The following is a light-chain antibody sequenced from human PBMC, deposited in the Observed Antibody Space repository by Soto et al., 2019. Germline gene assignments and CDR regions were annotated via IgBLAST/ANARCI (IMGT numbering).Light chain of an antibody. V-gene: IGLV1-44*01. CDR3: ASGDDSLDGPV. CDR1: SSNIGSNT. J-gene: IGLJ3*02. Sequence: QSVLTQPPSASGAPGQRVTISCSGSSSNIGSNTVNWYHQFPGTAPRVLMYSNNQRPSGVPDRFSGSKSGTSVFLAISGLQSDDEADYYCASGDDSLDGPVFGGGTKLTVL. CDR2: SNN.